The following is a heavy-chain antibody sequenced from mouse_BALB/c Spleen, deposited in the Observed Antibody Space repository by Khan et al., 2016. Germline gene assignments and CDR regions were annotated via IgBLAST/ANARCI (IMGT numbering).Heavy chain of an antibody. CDR3: AIGGDYGGFAS. D-gene: IGHD2-13*01. J-gene: IGHJ3*01. V-gene: IGHV9-3-1*01. CDR2: INTYTGEP. Sequence: QIQLVQSGPELKKPGETVKISCKASGYTFTNYGMNWVKQAPGKGLKWMGWINTYTGEPTYADDFKGRFAFSLQTSASTAYLQINNRKKEDTATYFCAIGGDYGGFASWGQGTLVTVSA. CDR1: GYTFTNYG.